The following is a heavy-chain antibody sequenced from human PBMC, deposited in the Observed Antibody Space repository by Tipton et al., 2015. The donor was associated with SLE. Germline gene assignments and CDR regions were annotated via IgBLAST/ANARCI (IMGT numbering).Heavy chain of an antibody. Sequence: QLVQSGAEVKKPGASVKVSCKAFGYTFTSYGLIWVRQAPGQGLELLGWISAYNGNTNYAQRLQGRVTMTTDTSTSTAYMELRSLRSDDTAVYYCARWSMASGDYWGQGTLVTVSS. V-gene: IGHV1-18*04. CDR1: GYTFTSYG. CDR3: ARWSMASGDY. CDR2: ISAYNGNT. J-gene: IGHJ4*02. D-gene: IGHD5-24*01.